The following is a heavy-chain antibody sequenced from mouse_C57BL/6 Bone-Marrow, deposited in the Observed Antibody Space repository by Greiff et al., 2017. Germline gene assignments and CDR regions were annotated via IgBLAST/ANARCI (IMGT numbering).Heavy chain of an antibody. CDR2: IYPGSGST. CDR3: ARPYYSNYWYFDV. V-gene: IGHV1-55*01. D-gene: IGHD2-5*01. Sequence: LQQPGAELVMPGASVKLSCKASGYTFTSYRMHWVKQRPGQGLEWIGDIYPGSGSTNYNEKFKSKATLTVDTSSSTAYMQLSSLTSEDSAVYYCARPYYSNYWYFDVWGTGTTVTVSS. CDR1: GYTFTSYR. J-gene: IGHJ1*03.